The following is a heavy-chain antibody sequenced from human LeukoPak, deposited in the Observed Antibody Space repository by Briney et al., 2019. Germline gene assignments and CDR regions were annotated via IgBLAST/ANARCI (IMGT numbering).Heavy chain of an antibody. CDR3: ARPPTTFGVVTTYYFDY. CDR2: IKQDGSEK. Sequence: PGGSLRLSCAASGFTFSSYWMSWVRQAPGKGLEWVANIKQDGSEKYYVDSVKGRFTISRDNAKNSLYLQMNSLRAEDTAVYYCARPPTTFGVVTTYYFDYWGQGTLVTVSS. CDR1: GFTFSSYW. V-gene: IGHV3-7*01. D-gene: IGHD3-3*01. J-gene: IGHJ4*02.